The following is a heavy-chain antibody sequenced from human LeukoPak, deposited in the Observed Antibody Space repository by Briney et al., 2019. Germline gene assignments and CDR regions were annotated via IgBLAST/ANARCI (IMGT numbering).Heavy chain of an antibody. CDR2: ISSSGSTI. J-gene: IGHJ4*02. V-gene: IGHV3-11*01. CDR1: GFTFSDYY. D-gene: IGHD4-23*01. CDR3: ARDQGLTTVVTPLDC. Sequence: PGGSLRLSCAASGFTFSDYYMSWIRQAPGKGLEWVSYISSSGSTIYYADSVKGRFTISRDNAKNSLYLQMNSLRAEDTAVYYCARDQGLTTVVTPLDCWGQGTLVTVSS.